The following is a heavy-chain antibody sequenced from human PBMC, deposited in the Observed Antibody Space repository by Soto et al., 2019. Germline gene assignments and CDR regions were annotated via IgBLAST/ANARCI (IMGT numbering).Heavy chain of an antibody. V-gene: IGHV3-7*01. Sequence: EVXXXXSGGXLVXPGXXLXXXCAXXXFSXGASWMAWVHQAPGKGLEWVADIKQDGSEKNYVDSVKGRVXIXXXXXXXXLYLQMNSLRAEDTAVYYCARDPYYGAIDYWGLGTLVTVSS. J-gene: IGHJ4*02. CDR3: ARDPYYGAIDY. D-gene: IGHD3-10*01. CDR1: XFSXGASW. CDR2: IKQDGSEK.